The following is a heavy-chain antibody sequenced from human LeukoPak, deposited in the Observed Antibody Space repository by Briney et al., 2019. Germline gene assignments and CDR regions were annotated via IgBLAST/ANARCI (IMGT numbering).Heavy chain of an antibody. D-gene: IGHD3-22*01. J-gene: IGHJ4*02. CDR1: GYTFTSYY. Sequence: ASVKVSCKASGYTFTSYYMHWVRQAPGQGLEWMGIINPSGGSTSYAQKFQGRVTMTRDMSTSTVYMELSSLRSEDTAVYYCARDRGSVYYDSSGRYQYFDYWGQGTLVTVSS. CDR2: INPSGGST. V-gene: IGHV1-46*01. CDR3: ARDRGSVYYDSSGRYQYFDY.